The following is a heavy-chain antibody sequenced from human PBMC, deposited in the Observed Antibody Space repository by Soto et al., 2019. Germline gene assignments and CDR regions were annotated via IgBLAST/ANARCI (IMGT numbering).Heavy chain of an antibody. CDR1: GASISSSY. J-gene: IGHJ4*02. CDR2: IYYSGST. D-gene: IGHD3-10*01. Sequence: SETLSLTCTVSGASISSSYWSWIRQPPGKGLEWIGYIYYSGSTNYNPSLKSRVTISLDTSKNQFSLKLSSVTAADTAVYYCAGSHVYYFDFWGQGTLVTVSS. CDR3: AGSHVYYFDF. V-gene: IGHV4-59*01.